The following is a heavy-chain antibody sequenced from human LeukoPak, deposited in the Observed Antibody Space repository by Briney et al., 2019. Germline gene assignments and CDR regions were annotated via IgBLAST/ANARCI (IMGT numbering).Heavy chain of an antibody. D-gene: IGHD6-13*01. Sequence: ASVKVSCKASGYTFTGYYMHWVRQAPGQGLEWMGWINPSSGGTNYAQKFQGRVTMTRDTSISTAYMELSRLRSDDTAVYYCARNLWQQLAALDYWGQGTLVTVSS. J-gene: IGHJ4*02. CDR1: GYTFTGYY. CDR2: INPSSGGT. V-gene: IGHV1-2*02. CDR3: ARNLWQQLAALDY.